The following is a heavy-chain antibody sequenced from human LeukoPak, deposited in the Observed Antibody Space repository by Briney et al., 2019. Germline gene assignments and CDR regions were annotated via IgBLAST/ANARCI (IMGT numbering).Heavy chain of an antibody. J-gene: IGHJ5*02. CDR1: GGSFSGYY. CDR3: PRMGSGSYSPNWFDP. V-gene: IGHV4-34*01. Sequence: SETLSLTCAVYGGSFSGYYWSWIRQPPGKGLEWIGEINHSGSTNYNPSLKSRVTISVDTSKNQFSLKLSSVTAADTAVYYCPRMGSGSYSPNWFDPWGQGNLVTVSS. CDR2: INHSGST. D-gene: IGHD3-10*01.